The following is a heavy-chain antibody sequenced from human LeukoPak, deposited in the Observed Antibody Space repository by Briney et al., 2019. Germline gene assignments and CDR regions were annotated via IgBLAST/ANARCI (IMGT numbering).Heavy chain of an antibody. J-gene: IGHJ4*02. CDR2: ISSSGSTI. V-gene: IGHV3-48*03. CDR3: ARDLGSYGDYDYFDY. CDR1: GFTFSSYE. D-gene: IGHD4-17*01. Sequence: GGSLRLSCAASGFTFSSYEMNWVRQAPGKGLEWVSYISSSGSTIYYADSVKGRFTISRDNAKNSLYLQMNSLRAEDTAVYYCARDLGSYGDYDYFDYWGQETLVTVSS.